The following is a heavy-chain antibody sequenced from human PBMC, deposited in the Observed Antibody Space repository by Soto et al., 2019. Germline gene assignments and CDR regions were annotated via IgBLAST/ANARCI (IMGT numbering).Heavy chain of an antibody. CDR2: IKEDGSDK. D-gene: IGHD6-25*01. J-gene: IGHJ4*02. CDR1: GFTFSNYW. CDR3: ASPAFSGGRAPLDS. Sequence: GGSLRLSCAASGFTFSNYWMSWVRQAPGKGLEWVANIKEDGSDKYYVDSVKGRFTISRDNAKNSLHLQMNSLRAEDTAVYYCASPAFSGGRAPLDSWGQGTLVTVSS. V-gene: IGHV3-7*03.